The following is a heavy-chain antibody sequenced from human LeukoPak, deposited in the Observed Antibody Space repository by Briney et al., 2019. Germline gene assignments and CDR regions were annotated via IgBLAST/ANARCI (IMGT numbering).Heavy chain of an antibody. CDR2: IYYSGST. J-gene: IGHJ6*02. CDR1: GGSISSCY. D-gene: IGHD3-10*01. V-gene: IGHV4-59*01. CDR3: ARDRVTYYYGSGSYYGPNYYYYGMDV. Sequence: PSETLSLTCTVSGGSISSCYWSWIRQPPGKGLEWIGYIYYSGSTNYNPSLKSRVTISVDTSKNQFSLKLSSVTAADTAVYYCARDRVTYYYGSGSYYGPNYYYYGMDVWGQGTTVTVSS.